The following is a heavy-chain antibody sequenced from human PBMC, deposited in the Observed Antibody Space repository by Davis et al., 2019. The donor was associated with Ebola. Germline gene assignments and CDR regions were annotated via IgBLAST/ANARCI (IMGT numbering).Heavy chain of an antibody. CDR3: AKDLEDQFVSYALDV. V-gene: IGHV1-2*04. Sequence: ASVKVSCKTSGERGRAYYIHWVRQAPGQGLEWMGWIDPQSGGTNYAPQFQEWVTMTRDASIDTAYIELSGPRSDVTAVYYCAKDLEDQFVSYALDVWGQGTTVTVSS. CDR2: IDPQSGGT. CDR1: GERGRAYY. J-gene: IGHJ6*02. D-gene: IGHD5-24*01.